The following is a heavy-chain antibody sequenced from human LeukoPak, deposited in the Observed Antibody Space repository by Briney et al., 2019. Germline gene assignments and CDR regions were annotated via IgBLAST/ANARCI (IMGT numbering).Heavy chain of an antibody. J-gene: IGHJ4*02. CDR2: IIGDGGST. Sequence: GGSLRLSCAASGFTFSDYAMSWVRQAPGKGLEWVSTIIGDGGSTYYADSVKGRFTISRDNSKNTLYLQMNSLRAEDTAVYYCAKRTSHSFAYWGQGTLVTVSS. CDR3: AKRTSHSFAY. V-gene: IGHV3-23*01. CDR1: GFTFSDYA.